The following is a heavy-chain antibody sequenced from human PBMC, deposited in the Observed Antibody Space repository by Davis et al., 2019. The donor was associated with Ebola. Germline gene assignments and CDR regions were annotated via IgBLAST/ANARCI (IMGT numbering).Heavy chain of an antibody. D-gene: IGHD4-17*01. Sequence: GESLRLSCAASGFTFSSYEMNWVRQAPGKGLEWVSYISSSSSYIYYADSVKGRFTISSDNAKNSLYLQMNSLRAEDTAVYYCARDRWNGDYLFDYWCQGTLVTVSS. CDR3: ARDRWNGDYLFDY. V-gene: IGHV3-21*05. J-gene: IGHJ4*02. CDR1: GFTFSSYE. CDR2: ISSSSSYI.